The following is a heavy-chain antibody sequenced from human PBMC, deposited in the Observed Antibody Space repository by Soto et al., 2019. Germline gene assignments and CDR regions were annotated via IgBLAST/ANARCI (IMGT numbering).Heavy chain of an antibody. CDR1: GGSISSYY. J-gene: IGHJ4*02. CDR2: IYYSGST. V-gene: IGHV4-59*08. D-gene: IGHD6-19*01. CDR3: ARLGGVAVADVLFDY. Sequence: SETLSLTCTVSGGSISSYYWSWIRQPPGKGLEWIGYIYYSGSTNYNPSLKSRVTISVDTSKNQFSLKLSSVTAADTAVYYCARLGGVAVADVLFDYWGQGTLVTVSS.